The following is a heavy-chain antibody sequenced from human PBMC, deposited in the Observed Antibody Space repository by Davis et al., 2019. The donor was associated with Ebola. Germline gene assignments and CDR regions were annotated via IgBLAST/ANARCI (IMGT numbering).Heavy chain of an antibody. CDR3: ARDGGRVPAARDAFDI. CDR1: GFTFSSYS. CDR2: ISSSSSYI. V-gene: IGHV3-21*01. D-gene: IGHD2-2*01. J-gene: IGHJ3*02. Sequence: PGGSLRLSCAASGFTFSSYSMNWVRQAPGKGLEWVSYISSSSSYIYYADSVKGRFTISRDNAKNSLYLQMNSLRAEDTAVYYCARDGGRVPAARDAFDIWGQGTMVTVSS.